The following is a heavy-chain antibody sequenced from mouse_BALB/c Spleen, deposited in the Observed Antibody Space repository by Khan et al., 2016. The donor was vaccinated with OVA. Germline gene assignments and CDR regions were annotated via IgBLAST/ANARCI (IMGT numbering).Heavy chain of an antibody. CDR2: ISYSGNT. J-gene: IGHJ2*01. CDR1: GYSITTDYA. CDR3: ARVYGGDFDY. V-gene: IGHV3-2*02. D-gene: IGHD1-1*01. Sequence: EVKLLESGPGLVKPSQSLSLTCTVTGYSITTDYAWNWIRQFPGNKLEWMGFISYSGNTKYNPSLKSRISITRDTSKNQFFLQLKYVTTEDTARYYGARVYGGDFDYWGQGTTLTGSS.